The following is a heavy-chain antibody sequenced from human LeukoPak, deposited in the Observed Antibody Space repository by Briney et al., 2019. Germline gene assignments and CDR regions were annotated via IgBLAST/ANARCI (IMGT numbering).Heavy chain of an antibody. V-gene: IGHV4-38-2*02. D-gene: IGHD3-10*01. CDR1: GYSISSGYY. Sequence: PSETLSLTCTVSGYSISSGYYWGWIRQPPGKGLEWIGSIYHSGSTYYNPSLKSRVTISVDTSKNQFSLKLSSVTAADTAVYYCAREYYYGSGSLRFDYWGQGTLVTVSS. J-gene: IGHJ4*02. CDR3: AREYYYGSGSLRFDY. CDR2: IYHSGST.